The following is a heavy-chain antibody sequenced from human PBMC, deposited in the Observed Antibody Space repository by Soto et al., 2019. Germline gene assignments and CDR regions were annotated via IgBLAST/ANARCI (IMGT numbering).Heavy chain of an antibody. J-gene: IGHJ4*02. V-gene: IGHV3-48*02. CDR1: EFTFSSYS. D-gene: IGHD1-26*01. CDR3: AREDIMGTRSFDY. CDR2: ICSRSQTI. Sequence: EVQLVESGGGLVQPGGSLKLSCGVSEFTFSSYSMNWVRQAPGKGLEWLSYICSRSQTIFYADSVKGRFTISRDNAKNSLYLQMNSLRDEDTAVYFCAREDIMGTRSFDYWGQGTLFTVSS.